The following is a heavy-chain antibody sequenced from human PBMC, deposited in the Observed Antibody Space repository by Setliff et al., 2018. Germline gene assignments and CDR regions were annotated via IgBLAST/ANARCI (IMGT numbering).Heavy chain of an antibody. D-gene: IGHD6-6*01. CDR1: GYTFTSYA. CDR2: INTNTGDP. J-gene: IGHJ2*01. V-gene: IGHV7-4-1*02. CDR3: ARPYSSSARWYFDL. Sequence: ASVKVSCKASGYTFTSYAMNWVRQAPGQGLEWMGWINTNTGDPTYAQGFTGRFVFSLDTSVSTAYLQISSLKAEDTAVYYCARPYSSSARWYFDLWGRGTLVTVSS.